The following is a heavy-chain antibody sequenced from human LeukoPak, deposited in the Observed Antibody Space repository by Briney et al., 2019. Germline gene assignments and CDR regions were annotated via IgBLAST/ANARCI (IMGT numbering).Heavy chain of an antibody. D-gene: IGHD2-15*01. CDR2: INPSGGST. CDR3: AGEYCSGGSCYSFDY. Sequence: WASVKVSCKASGYTFTSYYMHWVRQAPGQGLEWMGIINPSGGSTSYAQKFQGGVTMTRDTSTSTVYMELSSLRSEDTAVYYCAGEYCSGGSCYSFDYWGQGTLVTVSS. CDR1: GYTFTSYY. J-gene: IGHJ4*02. V-gene: IGHV1-46*01.